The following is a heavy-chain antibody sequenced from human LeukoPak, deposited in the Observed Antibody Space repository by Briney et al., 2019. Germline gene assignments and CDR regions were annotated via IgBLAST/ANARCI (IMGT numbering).Heavy chain of an antibody. Sequence: ASVKVSCKASGYTFTGYYMHWVRQAPGQGLEWMGWINPNSGGTNYAQKFQGTVTMTRDTSISTAYMELSRLRSDDTAVYYCARVMPYSSSSDWDYYYYYMDVWGKGTTVTVSS. CDR2: INPNSGGT. J-gene: IGHJ6*03. V-gene: IGHV1-2*02. D-gene: IGHD6-6*01. CDR1: GYTFTGYY. CDR3: ARVMPYSSSSDWDYYYYYMDV.